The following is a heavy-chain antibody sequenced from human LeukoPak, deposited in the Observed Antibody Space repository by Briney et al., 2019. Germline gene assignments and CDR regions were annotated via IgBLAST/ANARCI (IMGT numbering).Heavy chain of an antibody. V-gene: IGHV4-34*01. D-gene: IGHD4-17*01. CDR1: GGSFSGYY. Sequence: PSETLSLTCAVYGGSFSGYYWSWIRQPPGKGLEWIGEINHSGSTNYNPSLKGRVTISVDTSKNQFSLKLSSVTAADTAVYYCASLMNGDYGYYFDYWGQGTLVTVSS. J-gene: IGHJ4*02. CDR3: ASLMNGDYGYYFDY. CDR2: INHSGST.